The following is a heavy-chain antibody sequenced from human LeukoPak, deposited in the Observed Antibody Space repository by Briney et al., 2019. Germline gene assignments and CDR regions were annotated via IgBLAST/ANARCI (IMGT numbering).Heavy chain of an antibody. J-gene: IGHJ6*03. CDR3: AIHSEHDYSNYGAYYYYDRDV. Sequence: GASVKVSCKASGYTFTGYYMHWVRQAPGQGLEWMGWINPNSGGTNYAQKFQGRVTMTRDTSISTAYMELSRLRSDDTAVYYCAIHSEHDYSNYGAYYYYDRDVWGKGTTVTVSS. D-gene: IGHD4-11*01. V-gene: IGHV1-2*02. CDR2: INPNSGGT. CDR1: GYTFTGYY.